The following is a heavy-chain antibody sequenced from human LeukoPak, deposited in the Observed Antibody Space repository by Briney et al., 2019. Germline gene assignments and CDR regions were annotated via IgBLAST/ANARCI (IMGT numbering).Heavy chain of an antibody. Sequence: GGSLKLSCPASGFTFSAYAWRWVRQAPGKGPKWVSAIRGGGGSAFYADSVKGRFTISRDNAKNSLYLQMNSLRAEDTAVYYCARFSVAAAGKANDYWGQGTLVTVSS. CDR3: ARFSVAAAGKANDY. V-gene: IGHV3-23*01. D-gene: IGHD6-13*01. CDR1: GFTFSAYA. J-gene: IGHJ4*02. CDR2: IRGGGGSA.